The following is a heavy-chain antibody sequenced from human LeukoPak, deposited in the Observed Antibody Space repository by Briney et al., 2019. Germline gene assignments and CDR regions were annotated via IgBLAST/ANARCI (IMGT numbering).Heavy chain of an antibody. CDR3: ATIRSYYDSSGYPPEFDY. CDR2: IIPILGIA. J-gene: IGHJ4*02. CDR1: GGTFISYA. V-gene: IGHV1-69*04. Sequence: GASVTVSFKASGGTFISYAISWVRQAPGQGLEWMGRIIPILGIANYAQKFQGRVTITADKSTSTAYMELSSLRSEDTAVYYCATIRSYYDSSGYPPEFDYWGQGTLVTVSS. D-gene: IGHD3-22*01.